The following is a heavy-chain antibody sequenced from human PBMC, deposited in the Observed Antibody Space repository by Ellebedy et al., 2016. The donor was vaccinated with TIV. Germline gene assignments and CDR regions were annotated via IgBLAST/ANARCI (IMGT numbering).Heavy chain of an antibody. CDR2: IYHSGST. CDR1: GGSISSSNW. D-gene: IGHD5-18*01. Sequence: SETLSLTXAVSGGSISSSNWWSWVRQPPGKGLEWIGEIYHSGSTNYNPSLKSRVTISVDKSKNQFSLKLSPVTAADTAVYYCARRGDGYSYGYYFDYWGQGTLVTVSS. J-gene: IGHJ4*02. V-gene: IGHV4-4*02. CDR3: ARRGDGYSYGYYFDY.